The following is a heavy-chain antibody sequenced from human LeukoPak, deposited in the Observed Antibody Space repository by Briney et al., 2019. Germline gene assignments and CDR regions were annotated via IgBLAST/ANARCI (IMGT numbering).Heavy chain of an antibody. CDR2: ISWNSGSI. CDR3: AKDIHG. V-gene: IGHV3-9*01. J-gene: IGHJ4*02. CDR1: GFTFDDYA. Sequence: PGGSLRLSCAASGFTFDDYAMHWDRQAPGKGLEWVSGISWNSGSIGYADSVKGRFTISRDNAKNSLYLQMNSLRAEDTALYYCAKDIHGWGQGTLVTVS.